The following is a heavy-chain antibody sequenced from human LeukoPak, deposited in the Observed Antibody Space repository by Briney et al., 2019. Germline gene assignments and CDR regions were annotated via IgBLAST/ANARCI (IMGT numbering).Heavy chain of an antibody. Sequence: PGGSLRLSCAASRFTFSSYWMNWVRQAPGKGLEWVANIKEDGSARYYVDSVRGRFTISRDNAKNSLYLQMNSLRAEDTAVYYCARDGSSWDYWGQGTLVTVSS. CDR3: ARDGSSWDY. CDR1: RFTFSSYW. J-gene: IGHJ4*02. D-gene: IGHD6-13*01. CDR2: IKEDGSAR. V-gene: IGHV3-7*01.